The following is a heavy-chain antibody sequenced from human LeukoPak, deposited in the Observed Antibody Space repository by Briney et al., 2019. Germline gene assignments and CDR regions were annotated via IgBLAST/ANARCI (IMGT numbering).Heavy chain of an antibody. Sequence: TGGSLRLSCAASGFTFSSYSMNWVRQAPGKGLEYVSAVSSDGGSTYYANSVKGRFTISRDNSKNTLYLQMGNLRAEDMAVYYCARGTHYYGSGSYYNEPLDYWGQGTLVTVSS. CDR3: ARGTHYYGSGSYYNEPLDY. D-gene: IGHD3-10*01. J-gene: IGHJ4*02. CDR1: GFTFSSYS. CDR2: VSSDGGST. V-gene: IGHV3-64*01.